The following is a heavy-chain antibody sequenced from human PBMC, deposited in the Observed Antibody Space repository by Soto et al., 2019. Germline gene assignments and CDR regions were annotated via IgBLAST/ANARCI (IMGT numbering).Heavy chain of an antibody. J-gene: IGHJ4*02. V-gene: IGHV4-59*01. CDR3: ARGAGFFDY. D-gene: IGHD3-10*01. CDR2: IYYSGST. Sequence: QVQLQESGPGLVKPSETLSLTCTVSGGSIITYYWSWIRQPPGKRLEWIGYIYYSGSTNYNPSLKSRVTMSVDTSNNQFSLKLSSVAAADTAVYYCARGAGFFDYWGQGARVTVSS. CDR1: GGSIITYY.